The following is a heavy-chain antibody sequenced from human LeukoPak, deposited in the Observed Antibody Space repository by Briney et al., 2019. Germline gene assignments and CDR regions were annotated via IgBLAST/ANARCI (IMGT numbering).Heavy chain of an antibody. D-gene: IGHD6-13*01. CDR2: IYHSGST. CDR1: GGSISSGYY. CDR3: ARDRVFVAAADTGGY. Sequence: SETLSLTCTVSGGSISSGYYWGWIRQPPGKGLEWIGSIYHSGSTYYNPSLKSRVTISVDTSKNQFSLKLSSVTAADTAVYYCARDRVFVAAADTGGYWGQGTLVTVSS. J-gene: IGHJ4*02. V-gene: IGHV4-38-2*02.